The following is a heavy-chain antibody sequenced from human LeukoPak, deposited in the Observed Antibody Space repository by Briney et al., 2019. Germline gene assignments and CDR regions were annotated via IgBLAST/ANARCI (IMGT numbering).Heavy chain of an antibody. CDR3: ASISYDSSGLNWFDP. CDR2: ISAYNGNT. V-gene: IGHV1-18*01. Sequence: ASVKVSCKASGYTFTSYGISWVRQAPGQGLEWMGWISAYNGNTNYAQKLQGRVTMTTDTSTSTAYMELRSLRSDDTAVYYCASISYDSSGLNWFDPWGQGTLVTVSS. CDR1: GYTFTSYG. J-gene: IGHJ5*02. D-gene: IGHD3-22*01.